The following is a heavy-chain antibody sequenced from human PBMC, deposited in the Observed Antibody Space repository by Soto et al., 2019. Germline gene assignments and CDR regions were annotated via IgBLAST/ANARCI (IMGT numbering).Heavy chain of an antibody. J-gene: IGHJ4*02. D-gene: IGHD3-22*01. CDR1: GFTFSIYG. Sequence: GGSLRLSCAASGFTFSIYGMNWVRQAPGKGLEWVSTISGGDGSTYYADSVKGRFTISRDNSKNTLYLQMNSLRAEDTAIYYCAKHGAFYYDGRGYFDCWGQGTLVTVSS. V-gene: IGHV3-23*01. CDR2: ISGGDGST. CDR3: AKHGAFYYDGRGYFDC.